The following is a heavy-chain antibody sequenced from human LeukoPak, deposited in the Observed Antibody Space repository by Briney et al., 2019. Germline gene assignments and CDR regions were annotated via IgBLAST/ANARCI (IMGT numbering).Heavy chain of an antibody. CDR1: GFTFSSYS. CDR3: ARDRYYYDSSGYYYVANTGAFQH. CDR2: ISSSSSTI. D-gene: IGHD3-22*01. V-gene: IGHV3-48*01. Sequence: GGSLRLSCAASGFTFSSYSMKWVRQAPGKGLEWVSYISSSSSTIYYADSVKGRFTISRDNAKNSLYLQMNSLRAEDTAVYYCARDRYYYDSSGYYYVANTGAFQHWGQGTLVTVSS. J-gene: IGHJ1*01.